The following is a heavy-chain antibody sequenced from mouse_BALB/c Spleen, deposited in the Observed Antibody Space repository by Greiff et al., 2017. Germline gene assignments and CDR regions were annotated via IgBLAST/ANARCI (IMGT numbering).Heavy chain of an antibody. J-gene: IGHJ1*01. CDR1: GFTFSDFY. V-gene: IGHV7-1*02. Sequence: EVKVVDSGGGLVQPGGSLRLSCATSGFTFSDFYMEWVRQPPGKRLEWIAASRNKANDYTTEYSASVKGRFIVSRDTSQSILYLQMNALRAEDTAIYYCARDAGGYHWYFDVWGAGTTVTVSS. D-gene: IGHD2-2*01. CDR3: ARDAGGYHWYFDV. CDR2: SRNKANDYTT.